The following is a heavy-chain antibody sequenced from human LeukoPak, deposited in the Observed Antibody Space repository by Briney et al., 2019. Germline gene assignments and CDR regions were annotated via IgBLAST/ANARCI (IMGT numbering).Heavy chain of an antibody. CDR2: ISYDGSNK. CDR1: GFTFSSYA. J-gene: IGHJ4*02. V-gene: IGHV3-30-3*01. CDR3: ARDGDIAVAGYYDY. D-gene: IGHD6-19*01. Sequence: AGGSLRLSCAASGFTFSSYAMHWVRQAPGKGLEWVAVISYDGSNKYYADSVKGRFTISRDNSKNTLYLQMNSLRAEDTAVYYCARDGDIAVAGYYDYWGQGTLVTVSS.